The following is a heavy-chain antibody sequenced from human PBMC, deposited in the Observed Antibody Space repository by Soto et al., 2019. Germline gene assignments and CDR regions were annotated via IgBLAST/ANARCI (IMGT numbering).Heavy chain of an antibody. Sequence: WASVKVSCKASGGTFSSYAISWVRQAPGQGLEWMGGIIPIFGTANYAQKFQGRVTITADESTSTAYMELSSLRSEDTAVYYCARATYYYDSSGYYPRYYYYYYGMDVWGQGTTVTVS. D-gene: IGHD3-22*01. V-gene: IGHV1-69*13. J-gene: IGHJ6*02. CDR3: ARATYYYDSSGYYPRYYYYYYGMDV. CDR1: GGTFSSYA. CDR2: IIPIFGTA.